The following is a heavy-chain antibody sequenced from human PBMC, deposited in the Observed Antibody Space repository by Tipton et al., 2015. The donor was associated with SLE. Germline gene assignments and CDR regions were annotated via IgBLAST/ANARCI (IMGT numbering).Heavy chain of an antibody. CDR1: NGSISSSPYY. CDR2: IYYSGST. V-gene: IGHV4-39*07. J-gene: IGHJ6*03. CDR3: ARGAYYYMDV. D-gene: IGHD4/OR15-4a*01. Sequence: LRLSCTVSNGSISSSPYYWGWIRQSPGKGLEWVGSIYYSGSTYYNPSLKSRVTISVDTSRNQCSLNLTSVTAADTAVYYCARGAYYYMDVWGKGTTVTVSS.